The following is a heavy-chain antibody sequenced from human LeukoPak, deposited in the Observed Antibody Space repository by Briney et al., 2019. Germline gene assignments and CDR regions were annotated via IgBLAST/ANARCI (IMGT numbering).Heavy chain of an antibody. Sequence: SETLSLTCTVSGGSISSYSWSWIRQPPGKGLKWLGYIYYSGSTNYNPSLKSRVTISVDTSKNQFSLKLSSVTAADTAVYYCARMYYYDSSGYPYLYYFDYWGQGTLVTVSS. D-gene: IGHD3-22*01. CDR3: ARMYYYDSSGYPYLYYFDY. V-gene: IGHV4-59*08. CDR2: IYYSGST. CDR1: GGSISSYS. J-gene: IGHJ4*02.